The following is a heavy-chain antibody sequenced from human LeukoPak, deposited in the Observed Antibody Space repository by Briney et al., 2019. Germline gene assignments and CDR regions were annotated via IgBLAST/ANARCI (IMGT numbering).Heavy chain of an antibody. CDR1: GGSISSYY. V-gene: IGHV4-59*12. Sequence: SETLSLTCTVSGGSISSYYWSWLRQPPGKGLEWIGYIYYSGSTNYNPSLKSRVTISVDTSKNQFSLKLSSVTAADTAVYYCARGRFSRSYADYYYGMDVWGQGTTVTVSS. CDR2: IYYSGST. CDR3: ARGRFSRSYADYYYGMDV. J-gene: IGHJ6*02. D-gene: IGHD2-2*01.